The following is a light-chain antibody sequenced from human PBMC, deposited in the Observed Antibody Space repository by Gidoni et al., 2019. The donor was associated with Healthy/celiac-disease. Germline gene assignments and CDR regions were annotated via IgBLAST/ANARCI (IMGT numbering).Light chain of an antibody. CDR2: GKN. V-gene: IGLV3-19*01. J-gene: IGLJ1*01. CDR1: SLRSYN. CDR3: NSRDSSGNPFV. Sequence: SSELTQDPAVSVALGQSVRITCQGDSLRSYNASWYQKKPGQAPVLVIYGKNNRPSGIPDRFSGSSSGNTASLTITGAQAEDEADYYCNSRDSSGNPFVFGTGTKVTVL.